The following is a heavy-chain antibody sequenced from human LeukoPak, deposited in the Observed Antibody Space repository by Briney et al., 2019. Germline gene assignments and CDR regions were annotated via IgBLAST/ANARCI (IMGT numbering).Heavy chain of an antibody. V-gene: IGHV3-43*02. D-gene: IGHD1-26*01. J-gene: IGHJ4*02. CDR1: GFTFNDYA. Sequence: GGSLRLSCAASGFTFNDYAMHWVGQAPGKGPEWVSLISGDGDTTSYADSVKGRYTISRDNSRNSLYLQMNSLGTDDTALYYCVKCGEGGSQYRYFDYWGQGTLVTVSS. CDR2: ISGDGDTT. CDR3: VKCGEGGSQYRYFDY.